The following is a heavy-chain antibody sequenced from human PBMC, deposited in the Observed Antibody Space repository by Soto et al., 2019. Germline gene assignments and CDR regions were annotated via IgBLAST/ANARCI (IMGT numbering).Heavy chain of an antibody. CDR3: AREGSSWYGIDY. CDR1: GFTFSSYA. V-gene: IGHV3-64*01. CDR2: ISSNGGST. J-gene: IGHJ4*02. Sequence: GGSLRLSCAASGFTFSSYAMHWVRQAPGKGLEYVSAISSNGGSTYYVNSVKGRFTISRDNSKNTLYLQMGSLRAEDMAVYYCAREGSSWYGIDYWGQGTLVTVSS. D-gene: IGHD6-13*01.